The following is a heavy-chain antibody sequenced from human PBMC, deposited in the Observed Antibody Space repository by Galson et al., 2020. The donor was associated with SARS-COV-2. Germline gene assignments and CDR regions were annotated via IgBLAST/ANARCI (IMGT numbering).Heavy chain of an antibody. CDR2: MNPNSGNT. CDR1: GYTFTSYD. D-gene: IGHD3-22*01. J-gene: IGHJ4*02. V-gene: IGHV1-8*01. Sequence: ASVKVSCKASGYTFTSYDINWVRQATGQGLEWMGWMNPNSGNTGYAQKFQGRVTMTRNTSISTAYMELSSLRSDDTAVYYCAMGDDSSGPGFDYWGQGTLVTVSS. CDR3: AMGDDSSGPGFDY.